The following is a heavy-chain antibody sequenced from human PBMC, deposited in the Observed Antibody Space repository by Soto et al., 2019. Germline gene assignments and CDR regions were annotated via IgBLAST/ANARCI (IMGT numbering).Heavy chain of an antibody. Sequence: SETLSLTCAVSGGSISSGGYSWSWIRQPPGKGLEWIGYIYHSGSTYYNPSLKSRVTISVDRSKNQFSLKLSSVTAADTAFYYCARGRDLYKTGICWGQGTQVTVSS. V-gene: IGHV4-30-2*01. J-gene: IGHJ4*02. CDR1: GGSISSGGYS. CDR3: ARGRDLYKTGIC. D-gene: IGHD1-1*01. CDR2: IYHSGST.